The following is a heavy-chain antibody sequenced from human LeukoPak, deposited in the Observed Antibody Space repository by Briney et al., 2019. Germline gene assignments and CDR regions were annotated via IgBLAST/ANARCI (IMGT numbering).Heavy chain of an antibody. CDR1: GGTFSSYT. D-gene: IGHD3-3*01. J-gene: IGHJ5*02. CDR3: ARDFPDDFWSGADNWFDP. V-gene: IGHV1-69*04. CDR2: IIPILGIA. Sequence: SVKVSCKASGGTFSSYTISWVRQAPGQGLEWMGRIIPILGIANYAQKFQGRVTITADKSTSTAYMELSSLRSEDTAVYYCARDFPDDFWSGADNWFDPSGQGTLVTVSS.